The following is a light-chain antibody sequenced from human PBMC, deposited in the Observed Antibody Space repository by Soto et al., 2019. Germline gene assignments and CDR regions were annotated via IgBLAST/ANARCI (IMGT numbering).Light chain of an antibody. J-gene: IGKJ4*01. Sequence: DIQMTQSPSTLSASVGDRVTITCRASQSISYWLAWYQQKPGKTPTVLIYKASTLESGVPSRFSGSGSGKEFTLTMSSLQPDDFATYYCQHYNSYPITFGGGTKVEIK. CDR2: KAS. V-gene: IGKV1-5*03. CDR3: QHYNSYPIT. CDR1: QSISYW.